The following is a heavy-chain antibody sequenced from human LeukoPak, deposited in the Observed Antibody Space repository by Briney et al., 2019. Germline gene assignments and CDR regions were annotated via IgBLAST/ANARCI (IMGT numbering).Heavy chain of an antibody. Sequence: PSETLSLTCTVSGGSISSYYWSWIRRPPGKGLEWIGYIYYSGSTNYNPSLKSRVTISVDTSKNQFSLKLSSVTAADTAVYYCARGGTGDWFDPWGQGTLVTVSS. CDR2: IYYSGST. CDR1: GGSISSYY. CDR3: ARGGTGDWFDP. V-gene: IGHV4-59*01. J-gene: IGHJ5*02. D-gene: IGHD1-1*01.